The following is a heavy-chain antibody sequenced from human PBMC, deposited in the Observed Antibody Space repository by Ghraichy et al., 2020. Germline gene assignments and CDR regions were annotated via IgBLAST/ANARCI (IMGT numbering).Heavy chain of an antibody. CDR1: GFTFSNDW. CDR2: IKEDGSEN. CDR3: VRAVTVSFDY. D-gene: IGHD2-21*02. Sequence: GGSLRLSCGASGFTFSNDWMRLARQAPGKGLEWVATIKEDGSENYYVDSVKGRFTVSRDNAKNSLYLQMNGLRAEDTAVYYCVRAVTVSFDYWGQGALVTVSS. J-gene: IGHJ4*02. V-gene: IGHV3-7*03.